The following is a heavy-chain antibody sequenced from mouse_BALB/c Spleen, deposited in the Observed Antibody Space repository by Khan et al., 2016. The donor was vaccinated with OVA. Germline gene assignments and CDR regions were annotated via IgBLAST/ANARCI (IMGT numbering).Heavy chain of an antibody. V-gene: IGHV5-6*01. CDR3: ARRGANWDFDD. J-gene: IGHJ2*01. CDR1: GFTFSSYG. Sequence: EVELVESGGDLVKPGGSLKLSCAASGFTFSSYGMSWVRQTPDKRLEWVATISSGGSYTYYPDSVKGRFTISRDNAKNTLYLQMSSLKSEDTAMYYCARRGANWDFDDWGQGTTLTVSS. D-gene: IGHD4-1*01. CDR2: ISSGGSYT.